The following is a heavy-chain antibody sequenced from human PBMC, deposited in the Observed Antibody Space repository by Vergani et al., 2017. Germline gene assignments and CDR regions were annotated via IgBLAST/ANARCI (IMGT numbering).Heavy chain of an antibody. Sequence: EVQLVESGGGLVQPGGSLRLSCVASGFTFSTYWMHWVRQAPGKGLVWVSRINSDGSSTDYADSVKGRFTISRDNAKNTLYLQMNRLRAEDTAVYYCSRARYYYDSSGYYLGSNDYYYYMDVWGKGTTVTVSS. CDR1: GFTFSTYW. V-gene: IGHV3-74*01. J-gene: IGHJ6*03. CDR2: INSDGSST. CDR3: SRARYYYDSSGYYLGSNDYYYYMDV. D-gene: IGHD3-22*01.